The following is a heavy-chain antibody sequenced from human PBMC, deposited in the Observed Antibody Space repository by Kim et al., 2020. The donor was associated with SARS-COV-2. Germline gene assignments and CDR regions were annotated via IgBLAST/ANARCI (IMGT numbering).Heavy chain of an antibody. V-gene: IGHV3-21*01. Sequence: GGSLRLSCAASGFTFSSYSMNWVRQAPGKGLEWVSSISSSSSYIYYADSVKGRFTISRDNAKNSLYLQMNSLRAEDTAVYYCARVEDNPVVYAFYYYYYGMDVWGQGTTVTVSS. D-gene: IGHD2-8*02. CDR3: ARVEDNPVVYAFYYYYYGMDV. CDR1: GFTFSSYS. CDR2: ISSSSSYI. J-gene: IGHJ6*02.